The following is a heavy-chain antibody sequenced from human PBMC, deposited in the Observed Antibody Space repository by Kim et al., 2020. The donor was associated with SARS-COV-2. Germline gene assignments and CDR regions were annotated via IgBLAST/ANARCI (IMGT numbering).Heavy chain of an antibody. CDR1: GFTFSSYG. J-gene: IGHJ4*02. Sequence: GGSLRLSCAASGFTFSSYGMHWVRQAPGKGLEWVSVIRYDGTNEYYADSVKGRFTISRDNSKNTLYLQMNSLRAEDTAVYYCASSGTYSSFDYWGQGTLVTVSS. CDR3: ASSGTYSSFDY. D-gene: IGHD1-26*01. V-gene: IGHV3-33*08. CDR2: IRYDGTNE.